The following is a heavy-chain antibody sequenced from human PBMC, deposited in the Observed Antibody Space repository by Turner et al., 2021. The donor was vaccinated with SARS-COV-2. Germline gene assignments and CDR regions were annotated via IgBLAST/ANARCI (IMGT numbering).Heavy chain of an antibody. J-gene: IGHJ2*01. V-gene: IGHV3-30*02. CDR3: AKDLTVPGAPSSYWYFDF. D-gene: IGHD3-9*01. CDR2: ILRDGSDQ. CDR1: GFIFTNPD. Sequence: QVQLVESGGGVVQPGGSLGLSCAACGFIFTNPDLHWVRQAPGKGLEWVASILRDGSDQYYADSVKGRFTISRDTSKKTVILQMNALRAEDTATYFCAKDLTVPGAPSSYWYFDFWGRGALVTVSS.